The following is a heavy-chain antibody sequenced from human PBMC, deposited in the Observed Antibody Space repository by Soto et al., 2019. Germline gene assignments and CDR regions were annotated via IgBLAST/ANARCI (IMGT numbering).Heavy chain of an antibody. V-gene: IGHV3-30*18. CDR1: GFTFSSYG. J-gene: IGHJ4*02. CDR2: ISYDGSNK. D-gene: IGHD6-19*01. Sequence: QVQLVESGGGVVQPGRSLRLSCAASGFTFSSYGMHWVRQAPGKGLEWVAVISYDGSNKYYADSVKGRFTISRDNSKNTLYLQMNSLRAEDTAVYYCAKDSVQQWPQILTPDYWGQGTLVTVSS. CDR3: AKDSVQQWPQILTPDY.